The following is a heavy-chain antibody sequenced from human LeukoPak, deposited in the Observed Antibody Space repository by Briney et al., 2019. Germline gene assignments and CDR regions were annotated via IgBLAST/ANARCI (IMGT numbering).Heavy chain of an antibody. J-gene: IGHJ4*02. D-gene: IGHD6-19*01. CDR1: GFTFSSYA. V-gene: IGHV3-23*01. CDR2: ISGSGIAT. Sequence: GGSLRLSCAASGFTFSSYAMHWVRQAPGKGLEWVSEISGSGIATYYADSVKGRFTISRDNSKNTLYLQMNSLRAEDTAVYYCARDPLLLGIAVAGHYFDYWGQGTLVTVSS. CDR3: ARDPLLLGIAVAGHYFDY.